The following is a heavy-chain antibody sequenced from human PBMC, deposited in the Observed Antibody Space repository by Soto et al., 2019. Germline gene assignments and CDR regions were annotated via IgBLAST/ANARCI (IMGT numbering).Heavy chain of an antibody. CDR3: ARGPHEFWTSFCLVP. CDR2: ISAYDGKT. D-gene: IGHD3-3*01. CDR1: GSTFNTFG. V-gene: IGHV1-18*01. Sequence: AASVKVSCKTSGSTFNTFGINWVRQAPGQGLELMGWISAYDGKTTYAEKFQGRLTMTTDTSTGTAYMELKSLRADDTAIYYCARGPHEFWTSFCLVPLGQGTPVTVS. J-gene: IGHJ5*02.